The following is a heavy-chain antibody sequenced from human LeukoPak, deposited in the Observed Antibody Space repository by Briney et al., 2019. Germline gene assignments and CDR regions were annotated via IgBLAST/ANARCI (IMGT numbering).Heavy chain of an antibody. V-gene: IGHV4-39*01. CDR2: IYYSGST. CDR1: GGSISSSSYY. CDR3: ARPGSYYYDSSGLRGAFDI. J-gene: IGHJ3*02. Sequence: SETLSLTCTVSGGSISSSSYYWGWIRQPPGKGLEWIGSIYYSGSTYYNPSLKSRVTISVDTSKNQFSLKLSSVTAADTAVYYCARPGSYYYDSSGLRGAFDIWGQGTMVTVSS. D-gene: IGHD3-22*01.